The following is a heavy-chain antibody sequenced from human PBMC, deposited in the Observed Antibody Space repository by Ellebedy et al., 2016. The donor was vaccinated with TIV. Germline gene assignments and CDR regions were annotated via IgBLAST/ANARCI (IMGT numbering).Heavy chain of an antibody. CDR1: GFTVSSNY. CDR3: ARQIVPAATWWNFDY. Sequence: GESLKISXAASGFTVSSNYMSWVRQAPGKGLEWVSVIYSGGSTYYADSVKGRFTISRDNSKNTLYLQMNSLRAEDTAVYYCARQIVPAATWWNFDYWGQGTLVTVSS. CDR2: IYSGGST. D-gene: IGHD2-2*01. V-gene: IGHV3-66*04. J-gene: IGHJ4*02.